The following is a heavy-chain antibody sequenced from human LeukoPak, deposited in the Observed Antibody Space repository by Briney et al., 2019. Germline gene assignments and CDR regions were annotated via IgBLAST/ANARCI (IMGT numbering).Heavy chain of an antibody. Sequence: ASVKVSCKASGGTFSSYAISWVRQAPGQGLEWMGWINPNSGGTNYAQKFQGRVTMTGDTSIRTAYMELSSLRSDDTAEYYCASPSFETGTYYYFDYWGQGTLVTVSS. J-gene: IGHJ4*02. D-gene: IGHD1-26*01. CDR3: ASPSFETGTYYYFDY. CDR1: GGTFSSYA. V-gene: IGHV1-2*02. CDR2: INPNSGGT.